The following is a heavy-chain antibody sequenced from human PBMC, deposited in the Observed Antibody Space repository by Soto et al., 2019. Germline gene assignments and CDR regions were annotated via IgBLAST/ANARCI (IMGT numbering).Heavy chain of an antibody. CDR1: GGSISEKY. Sequence: SATLSLTCIVSGGSISEKYWNWVRQPPGKGLEWIGLIFANGHTDYNPSLKSRVTMSVDASKNQFSLRLTSMTAADTAVYYCVASLAASGLNWLDPWGRGTLVTVSS. CDR3: VASLAASGLNWLDP. J-gene: IGHJ5*02. CDR2: IFANGHT. D-gene: IGHD6-13*01. V-gene: IGHV4-4*07.